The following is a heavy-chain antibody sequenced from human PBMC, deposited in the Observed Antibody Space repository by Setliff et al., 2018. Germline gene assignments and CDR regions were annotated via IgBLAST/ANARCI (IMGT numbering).Heavy chain of an antibody. CDR2: IYHSGST. Sequence: SETLSLTCAVSGYSISSGYYWGWIRQPPGKGLEWIGSIYHSGSTYYNPSLKSRVTISVDTSKNQFSLKLSSVTAADTAVYYCSRHVNGSGKYYNWFDPWGQGTLVTVSS. J-gene: IGHJ5*02. CDR1: GYSISSGYY. D-gene: IGHD3-10*01. CDR3: SRHVNGSGKYYNWFDP. V-gene: IGHV4-38-2*01.